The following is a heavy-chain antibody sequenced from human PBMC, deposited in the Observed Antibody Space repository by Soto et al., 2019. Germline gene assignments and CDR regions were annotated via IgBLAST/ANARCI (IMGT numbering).Heavy chain of an antibody. Sequence: QVQLVESGGGVAQPGRSLRLSCAASGFTFSSYGMHWVRQAPGKGLEWVAVISYDGSNKYYADSVKGRFTISRDNSKNTLYLQMNSLRAEDTAVYYCAKDGSLVVPVIRVLFGVDGMDVWGQGTTVTVSS. CDR2: ISYDGSNK. V-gene: IGHV3-30*18. CDR3: AKDGSLVVPVIRVLFGVDGMDV. CDR1: GFTFSSYG. J-gene: IGHJ6*02. D-gene: IGHD2-2*01.